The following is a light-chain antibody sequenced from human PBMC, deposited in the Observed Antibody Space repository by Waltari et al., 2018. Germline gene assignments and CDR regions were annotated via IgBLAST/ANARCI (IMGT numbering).Light chain of an antibody. J-gene: IGLJ1*01. CDR1: SRDVGGYNY. Sequence: QSALTQPASVSGSPGQSITISCPGTSRDVGGYNYVSWYQQHPGKAPKLMIYEVSNRPSGVSNRFSGSKSGNTASLTISGLQAEDEADYYCSSYTSSSTPWVFGTGTKVTVL. CDR3: SSYTSSSTPWV. CDR2: EVS. V-gene: IGLV2-14*01.